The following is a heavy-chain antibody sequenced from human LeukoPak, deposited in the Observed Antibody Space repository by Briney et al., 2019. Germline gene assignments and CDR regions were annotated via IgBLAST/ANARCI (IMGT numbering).Heavy chain of an antibody. CDR1: GFTFSKCA. Sequence: GGSLRLSCVASGFTFSKCAVSWVRKAPGKGLEWVSSISASGGKTYDADSVKGRFTISRDNSKNTFYLDMNSLRAADTAVYFCAKTFGTIDPFEYWGQGTLVTVSS. D-gene: IGHD2-2*01. V-gene: IGHV3-23*01. CDR2: ISASGGKT. CDR3: AKTFGTIDPFEY. J-gene: IGHJ4*02.